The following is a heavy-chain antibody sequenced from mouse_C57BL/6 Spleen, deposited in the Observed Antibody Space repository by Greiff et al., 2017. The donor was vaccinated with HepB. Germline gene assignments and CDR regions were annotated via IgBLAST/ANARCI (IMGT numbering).Heavy chain of an antibody. D-gene: IGHD3-1*01. CDR1: GYAFSSYW. Sequence: VKLMESGAELVKPGASVKISCKASGYAFSSYWMNWVKQRPGKGLEWIGQIYPGDGDTNYNGKFKGKATLTADKSSSTAYMQLSSLTSEDSAVYFCARFGGYDGDAMDYWGQGTSVTVSS. CDR3: ARFGGYDGDAMDY. J-gene: IGHJ4*01. CDR2: IYPGDGDT. V-gene: IGHV1-80*01.